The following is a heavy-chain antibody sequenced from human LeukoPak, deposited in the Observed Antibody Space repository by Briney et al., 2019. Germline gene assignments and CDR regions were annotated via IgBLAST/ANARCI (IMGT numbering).Heavy chain of an antibody. CDR3: ARDRSYDFWSGYYGEMCYYMDV. V-gene: IGHV1-69*13. J-gene: IGHJ6*03. Sequence: SVKVSCKASGYTFTSYGISWVRQAPGQGLEWMGGIIPIFGTANYAQKFQGRVTITADESTSTAYMELSSLRSEDTAVYYCARDRSYDFWSGYYGEMCYYMDVWGKGTTVTVSS. D-gene: IGHD3-3*01. CDR2: IIPIFGTA. CDR1: GYTFTSYG.